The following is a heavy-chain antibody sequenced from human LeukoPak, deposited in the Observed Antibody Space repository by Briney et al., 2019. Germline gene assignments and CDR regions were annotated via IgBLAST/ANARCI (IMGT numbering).Heavy chain of an antibody. CDR1: GFTFSSYG. V-gene: IGHV3-48*02. CDR3: ARDTLYAFDI. J-gene: IGHJ3*02. D-gene: IGHD2/OR15-2a*01. CDR2: ITSSSTV. Sequence: GRSLRLSCAASGFTFSSYGMHWVRQAPGKGLEWVSYITSSSTVYYADSVKGRFTISRDNAKNSLYLQMNSLRDEDTAVCYCARDTLYAFDIWGQGTMVTVSS.